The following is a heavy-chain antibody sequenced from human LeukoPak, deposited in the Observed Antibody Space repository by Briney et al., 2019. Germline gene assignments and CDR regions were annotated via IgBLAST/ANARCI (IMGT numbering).Heavy chain of an antibody. D-gene: IGHD3-9*01. Sequence: SETLSLTCAVYGGSFSGYYWSWIRQPPGKGLEWIGEINHSGSTNYNPSLKSRVTISVDTSKNQFSLKLSSVTAADTAVYYCARGPRQYFADYWGQGTLVTVSS. V-gene: IGHV4-34*01. CDR3: ARGPRQYFADY. CDR1: GGSFSGYY. CDR2: INHSGST. J-gene: IGHJ4*02.